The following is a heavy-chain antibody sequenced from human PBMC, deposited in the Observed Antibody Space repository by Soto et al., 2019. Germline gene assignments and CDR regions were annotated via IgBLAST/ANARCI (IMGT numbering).Heavy chain of an antibody. CDR1: GGTFSSYN. V-gene: IGHV1-69*02. D-gene: IGHD6-19*01. CDR2: IIPILGIT. CDR3: AIAVAGAHCMDL. Sequence: QVPLVQSGAEVKKPESSVKVSCKASGGTFSSYNISWVRQAPGQGLEWMGRIIPILGITNYAEKYQGRVTITADNSTCIAYMELSSMRSEGTAAYYCAIAVAGAHCMDLWGQGTTGTVSS. J-gene: IGHJ6*02.